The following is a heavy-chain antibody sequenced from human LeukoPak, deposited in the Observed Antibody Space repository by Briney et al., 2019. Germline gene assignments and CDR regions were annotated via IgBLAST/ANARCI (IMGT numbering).Heavy chain of an antibody. D-gene: IGHD5-24*01. V-gene: IGHV4-59*01. CDR2: IYYSGST. CDR1: GGSISSYN. Sequence: SETLSLTCTVSGGSISSYNWSWIRQPPGKGLEWIGYIYYSGSTNYNPSLKSRVTISVDTSKNQFSLKLSSVTAADTAVYYCARSEGGWLQQYYFDYWGQGTLVTVSS. J-gene: IGHJ4*02. CDR3: ARSEGGWLQQYYFDY.